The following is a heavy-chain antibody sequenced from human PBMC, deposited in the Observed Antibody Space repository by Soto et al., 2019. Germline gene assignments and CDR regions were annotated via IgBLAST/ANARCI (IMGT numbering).Heavy chain of an antibody. J-gene: IGHJ5*02. V-gene: IGHV4-38-2*01. Sequence: SETLSLTCAVSGYSISSGYYWGWIRQPPGKGLEWIGSIYHSGSTYYNPSLKSRVTISVDTSKNQFSLKLSSVTAADTAVYYCARGGIDNWNCVDWFDPWGQGTVMTVYS. D-gene: IGHD1-7*01. CDR1: GYSISSGYY. CDR2: IYHSGST. CDR3: ARGGIDNWNCVDWFDP.